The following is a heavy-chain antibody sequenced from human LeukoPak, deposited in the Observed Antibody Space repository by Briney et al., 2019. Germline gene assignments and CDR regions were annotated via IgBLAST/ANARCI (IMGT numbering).Heavy chain of an antibody. D-gene: IGHD2-15*01. J-gene: IGHJ3*02. CDR1: AGSISGYY. Sequence: PSETLSLTCTVSAGSISGYYWTWIRQPPGKGLELIGNIYYTGNTDYNRSLKSRVTISIDTSKNQFSLKLSSVTAADTALYYCARERVIATTYDAFDIWGQGTMVTVSS. CDR2: IYYTGNT. CDR3: ARERVIATTYDAFDI. V-gene: IGHV4-59*01.